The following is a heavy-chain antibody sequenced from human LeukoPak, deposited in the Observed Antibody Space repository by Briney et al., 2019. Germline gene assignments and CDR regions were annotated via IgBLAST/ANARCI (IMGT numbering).Heavy chain of an antibody. Sequence: QPGGSLRHSCAASGFSFSSYGMHWVRQAPGKGLEWVAFILYDGRNKYYTDSVKGRFTISRDNSKNTLYLQMNSLRAQDTAMYYCVPHDAFNIWGQGTMVTVSS. CDR1: GFSFSSYG. CDR2: ILYDGRNK. CDR3: VPHDAFNI. J-gene: IGHJ3*02. V-gene: IGHV3-30*02.